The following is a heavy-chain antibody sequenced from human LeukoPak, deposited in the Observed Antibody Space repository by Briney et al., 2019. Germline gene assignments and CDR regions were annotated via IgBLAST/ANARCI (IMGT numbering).Heavy chain of an antibody. V-gene: IGHV3-21*01. CDR1: GFTFSSYS. D-gene: IGHD5-18*01. CDR2: ISSSSSYI. Sequence: PGGSLRLSCAASGFTFSSYSMNWVRQAPGKGLEWVSSISSSSSYIYYADSVKGRFTISRDNAKNSLYLQMNILRAEDTDVYYCARDLDTAMVGGHDYWGQGTLVTVSS. J-gene: IGHJ4*02. CDR3: ARDLDTAMVGGHDY.